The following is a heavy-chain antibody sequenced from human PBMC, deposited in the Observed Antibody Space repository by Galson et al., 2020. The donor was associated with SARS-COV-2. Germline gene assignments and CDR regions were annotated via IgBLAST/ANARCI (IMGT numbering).Heavy chain of an antibody. CDR3: ARDPRHVLRFLEWLIDY. Sequence: GESLKISCAASGFTFSSYAMHWVRQAPGKGLEWVAVISYDGSNKYYADSVKGRFTISRDNSKNTLYLQMNSLRAEDTAVYYCARDPRHVLRFLEWLIDYWGQGTLVTVSS. CDR1: GFTFSSYA. D-gene: IGHD3-3*01. V-gene: IGHV3-30-3*01. CDR2: ISYDGSNK. J-gene: IGHJ4*02.